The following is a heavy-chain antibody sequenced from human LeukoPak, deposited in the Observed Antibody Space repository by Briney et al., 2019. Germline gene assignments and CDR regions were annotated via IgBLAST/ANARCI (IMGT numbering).Heavy chain of an antibody. CDR2: IKSKTDGGTT. Sequence: TGGSLRLSCAASGFTFSNAWMSWVRQAPGKGLEWVGRIKSKTDGGTTDYAAPVKGRFTISRDDSKNTLYLQMNSLKTEDTAVYYCTTTFTPYYYYMDVWGKGTTVTVSS. J-gene: IGHJ6*03. D-gene: IGHD2/OR15-2a*01. CDR1: GFTFSNAW. CDR3: TTTFTPYYYYMDV. V-gene: IGHV3-15*01.